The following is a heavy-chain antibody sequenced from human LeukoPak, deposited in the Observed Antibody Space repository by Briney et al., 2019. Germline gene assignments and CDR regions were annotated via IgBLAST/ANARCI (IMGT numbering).Heavy chain of an antibody. Sequence: KAGGSLRLSCAASGFTFSSYSMNWVRQAPGKGLEWVSSISSSSSYIYYADSVKGRFTITRDNAKNLLYLQMSSLRAEDTAVYYCATDCSSTSCYPDYWGQGTLVTVSS. CDR3: ATDCSSTSCYPDY. CDR2: ISSSSSYI. V-gene: IGHV3-21*01. D-gene: IGHD2-2*01. J-gene: IGHJ4*02. CDR1: GFTFSSYS.